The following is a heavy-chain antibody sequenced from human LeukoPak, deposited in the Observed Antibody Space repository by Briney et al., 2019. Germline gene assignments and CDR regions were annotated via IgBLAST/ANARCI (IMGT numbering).Heavy chain of an antibody. CDR1: GFTFSSYW. V-gene: IGHV3-7*01. CDR2: IKQDGSEK. Sequence: PGGSLRLSCAASGFTFSSYWMSWVRQAPGKGLEWVANIKQDGSEKHYVDSVKGRFTISRDNAKNSLYLQMNSLRAEDTAVYYCARSRRDGYNLGDYWGQGTLVTVSS. CDR3: ARSRRDGYNLGDY. J-gene: IGHJ4*02. D-gene: IGHD5-24*01.